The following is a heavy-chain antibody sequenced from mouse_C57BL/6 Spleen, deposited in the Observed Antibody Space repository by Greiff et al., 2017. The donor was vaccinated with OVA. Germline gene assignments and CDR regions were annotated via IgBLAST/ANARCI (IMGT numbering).Heavy chain of an antibody. CDR1: GYTFTDYY. CDR3: ARGTVVDYYAIDY. V-gene: IGHV1-76*01. Sequence: VQLQQSGAELVRPGASVKLSCKASGYTFTDYYINWVKQRPGQGLEWIARIYPGSGNTYYNEKFKGKATLTAEKSSSTAYMQLSSLTSEDSAVYFCARGTVVDYYAIDYWGQGTSVTVSS. CDR2: IYPGSGNT. J-gene: IGHJ4*01. D-gene: IGHD1-1*01.